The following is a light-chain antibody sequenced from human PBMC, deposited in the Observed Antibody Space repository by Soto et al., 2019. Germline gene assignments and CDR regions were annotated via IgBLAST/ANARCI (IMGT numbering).Light chain of an antibody. CDR2: GAS. Sequence: VFTQSAGTVSLSPGERATLSCRASQSVSSDYLAWYQQKPGQPPRLLIYGASTRATGIPDRFSGSGSATDFTLTISRLEPEDFAVYYCQRYGTSPPLTFGGGTKVDIK. CDR1: QSVSSDY. J-gene: IGKJ4*01. CDR3: QRYGTSPPLT. V-gene: IGKV3-20*01.